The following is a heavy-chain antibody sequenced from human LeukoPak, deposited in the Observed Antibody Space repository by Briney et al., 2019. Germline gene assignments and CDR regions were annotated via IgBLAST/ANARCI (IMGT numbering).Heavy chain of an antibody. Sequence: SETLSLTCTVSGGSISSGGYYWSWIRQHPGKGLEWIGYIYYSGSTYYNPSLKSRVTISVDTSKNQFSLKLSSVTAADTAVYYCARHSSGYAFDIWGQGTMVTVSS. V-gene: IGHV4-31*03. J-gene: IGHJ3*02. CDR1: GGSISSGGYY. D-gene: IGHD3-22*01. CDR3: ARHSSGYAFDI. CDR2: IYYSGST.